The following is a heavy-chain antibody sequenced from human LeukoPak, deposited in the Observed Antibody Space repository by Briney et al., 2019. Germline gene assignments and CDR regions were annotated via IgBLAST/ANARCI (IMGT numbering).Heavy chain of an antibody. CDR3: ARDRPVGVPIAISYDLDS. CDR1: GFTFSSFA. CDR2: ISSDGSNK. Sequence: GGSLRLSCAASGFTFSSFAIHWVRQAPGKGLEWVAVISSDGSNKFHADSVRGRFTISRDNSKNTLNLQMNSLRPEDTAVYYCARDRPVGVPIAISYDLDSWGQGTLVSVSS. V-gene: IGHV3-30*01. D-gene: IGHD2-2*02. J-gene: IGHJ4*02.